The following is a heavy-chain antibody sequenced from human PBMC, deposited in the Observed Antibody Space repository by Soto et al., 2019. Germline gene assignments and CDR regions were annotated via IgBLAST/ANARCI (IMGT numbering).Heavy chain of an antibody. V-gene: IGHV3-21*01. CDR3: AREETAWTLDYGLDA. Sequence: RLSCAASGFTFISYSIHWVRQAPGRGLEWVSAITRNSDIYYADSVKGRFTISRDNAKNSVSLQMDSLRAEDTAVYYCAREETAWTLDYGLDAWGQGTTVTVSS. J-gene: IGHJ6*02. CDR2: ITRNSDI. CDR1: GFTFISYS. D-gene: IGHD2-21*02.